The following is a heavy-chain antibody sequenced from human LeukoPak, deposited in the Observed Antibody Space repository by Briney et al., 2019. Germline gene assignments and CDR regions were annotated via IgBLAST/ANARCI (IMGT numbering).Heavy chain of an antibody. Sequence: PGGSLRLSCAASGSTFDDYGMSWVRQGPGKGLEWVSAISGSGGSTYYADSVKGRFTISRDNSKNTLYLQMNSLRAEDTAVYYCAKDGEPDSSSGWFDPWGQGTLVTVSS. CDR3: AKDGEPDSSSGWFDP. CDR2: ISGSGGST. V-gene: IGHV3-23*01. J-gene: IGHJ5*02. CDR1: GSTFDDYG. D-gene: IGHD6-13*01.